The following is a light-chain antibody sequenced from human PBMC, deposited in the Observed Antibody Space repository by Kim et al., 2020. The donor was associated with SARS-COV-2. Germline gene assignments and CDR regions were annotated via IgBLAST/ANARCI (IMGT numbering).Light chain of an antibody. J-gene: IGKJ1*01. CDR1: QSVRYS. CDR3: QQRTDWLWA. V-gene: IGKV3-11*01. CDR2: DTS. Sequence: LSPGERATLSCRASQSVRYSLAWYQQKPGQAPRRVIYDTSNRAAGIPARFSGSGSGTDFTLTISSLEPEDFAFYYCQQRTDWLWAFGQGTKVDIK.